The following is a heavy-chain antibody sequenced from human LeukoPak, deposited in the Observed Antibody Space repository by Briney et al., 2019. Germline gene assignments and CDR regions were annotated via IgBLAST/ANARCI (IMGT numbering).Heavy chain of an antibody. J-gene: IGHJ3*02. CDR1: GFTFSTYW. D-gene: IGHD5-18*01. Sequence: GGSLRLSCAASGFTFSTYWMSWVRQAPGKGREWVANIKQDGSEKYYVDSVKGRFIISRDNTKNFLYLQMNSLRAEDTAMYYCARGRGFSHGWPVDTFDMWGQGTMVTVSS. CDR2: IKQDGSEK. CDR3: ARGRGFSHGWPVDTFDM. V-gene: IGHV3-7*04.